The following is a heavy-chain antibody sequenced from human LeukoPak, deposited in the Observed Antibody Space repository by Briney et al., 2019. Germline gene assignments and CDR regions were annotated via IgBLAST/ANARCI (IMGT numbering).Heavy chain of an antibody. J-gene: IGHJ3*02. CDR3: TRVQGGTYNTFDI. Sequence: PGGSLRLSSAASGFSVSRAWLSWVRQAPGKGLEWVGRIKTKRDGGTIDYAAPVKGRFTISGDESKDTVYLEMNELKTEDTAVYYCTRVQGGTYNTFDIWGQGTVVTVSS. D-gene: IGHD3-10*01. CDR2: IKTKRDGGTI. V-gene: IGHV3-15*01. CDR1: GFSVSRAW.